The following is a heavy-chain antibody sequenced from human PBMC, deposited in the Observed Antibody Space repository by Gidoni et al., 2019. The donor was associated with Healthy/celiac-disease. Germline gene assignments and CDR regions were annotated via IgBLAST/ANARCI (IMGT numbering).Heavy chain of an antibody. CDR1: GFTFRNAW. Sequence: EVQLVESGGGLVKPGGSLRLSCAASGFTFRNAWLSWVRQAPGKGLEWVGRIKSKTAGGTTDYAAPVKGIFTISRDDSKNTLYLQMNSLKTEDTAVYYCTTDRRWELLPYYFDYWGQGTLVTVSS. V-gene: IGHV3-15*01. CDR3: TTDRRWELLPYYFDY. D-gene: IGHD1-26*01. J-gene: IGHJ4*02. CDR2: IKSKTAGGTT.